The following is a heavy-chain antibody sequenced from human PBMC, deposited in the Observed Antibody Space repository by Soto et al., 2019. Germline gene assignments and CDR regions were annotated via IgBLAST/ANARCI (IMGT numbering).Heavy chain of an antibody. V-gene: IGHV3-74*01. CDR3: VRALMGSDDC. D-gene: IGHD3-10*01. J-gene: IGHJ4*02. CDR1: GFTFSTSW. Sequence: PGGSLRLSCAASGFTFSTSWMHWVRQAPGKGLVWVSRIHSDGTVINYADSVKGRFIISRDNAKNTLFLQMNSLTAEVSAMYYCVRALMGSDDCWGQGTQVIVSS. CDR2: IHSDGTVI.